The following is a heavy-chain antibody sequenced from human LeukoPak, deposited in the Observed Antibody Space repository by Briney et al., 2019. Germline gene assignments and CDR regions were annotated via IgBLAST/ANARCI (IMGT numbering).Heavy chain of an antibody. CDR3: ARQGSGSHKD. J-gene: IGHJ4*02. D-gene: IGHD1-26*01. CDR2: IYYSGST. V-gene: IGHV4-59*08. CDR1: GGSISGCY. Sequence: SETLSLTCTVSGGSISGCYWSWIRQPPGKGLEWIGYIYYSGSTNYNPPLKSRVTISVDTSKNQFSLKLSSVTAADTAVYYCARQGSGSHKDWGQGTPVTVSS.